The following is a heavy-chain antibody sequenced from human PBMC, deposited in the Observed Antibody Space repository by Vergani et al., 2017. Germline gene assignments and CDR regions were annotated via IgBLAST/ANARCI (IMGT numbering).Heavy chain of an antibody. CDR2: INHSGST. V-gene: IGHV4-34*01. CDR3: ARGPILWWRFFDY. J-gene: IGHJ4*02. CDR1: GGSFSGYY. D-gene: IGHD2-21*01. Sequence: QVQLQQWGAGLLKPSETLSLTCAVYGGSFSGYYWSWIRQPPGKGLEWIGEINHSGSTNYNPSLKSRGTISVDTSKNQFSLKLSSVTAADTAVYYCARGPILWWRFFDYWGQGTLVTVSS.